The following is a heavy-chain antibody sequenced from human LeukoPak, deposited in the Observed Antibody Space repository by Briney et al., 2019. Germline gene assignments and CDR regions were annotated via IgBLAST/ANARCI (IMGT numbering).Heavy chain of an antibody. CDR2: ISGSGGST. V-gene: IGHV3-23*01. CDR3: AKDRYYYDSSGYYYFDY. CDR1: GFTFSSYG. J-gene: IGHJ4*02. D-gene: IGHD3-22*01. Sequence: GGTLRLSCAASGFTFSSYGMSWVRQAPGKGLEWVSAISGSGGSTYYADSVKGRFTISRDNSKNTLYLQMNSLRAEDTAVYYCAKDRYYYDSSGYYYFDYWGQGTLVTVSS.